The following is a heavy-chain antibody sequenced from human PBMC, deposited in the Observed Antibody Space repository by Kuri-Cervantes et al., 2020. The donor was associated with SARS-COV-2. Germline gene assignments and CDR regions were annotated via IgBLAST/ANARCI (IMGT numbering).Heavy chain of an antibody. CDR2: LSYNGVST. J-gene: IGHJ4*02. V-gene: IGHV3-23*01. CDR1: GFTFSSYA. Sequence: GESLKISCTASGFTFSSYAMSWVRQAPGKGLEWVSGLSYNGVSTYYADSVKGRFNISRDNSKNTLYLQMNSLSAEDTAFYYCAKRGDAHRRGWDYFDYWGQGSLVTVSS. CDR3: AKRGDAHRRGWDYFDY. D-gene: IGHD6-19*01.